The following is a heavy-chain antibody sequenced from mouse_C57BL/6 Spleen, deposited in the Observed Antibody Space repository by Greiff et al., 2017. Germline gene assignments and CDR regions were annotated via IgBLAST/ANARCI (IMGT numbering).Heavy chain of an antibody. CDR1: GFNINDDY. D-gene: IGHD3-2*02. CDR2: IDPENGDT. V-gene: IGHV14-4*01. J-gene: IGHJ2*01. Sequence: EVKLVESGAELVRPGASVKLSCTASGFNINDDYMHWVKQRPEQGLEWIGWIDPENGDTEYASKFQGKATITADTSSNTAYLQLSSLTSEDTAVYYCTTGDSSGYNFDYWGQGTTLTVSS. CDR3: TTGDSSGYNFDY.